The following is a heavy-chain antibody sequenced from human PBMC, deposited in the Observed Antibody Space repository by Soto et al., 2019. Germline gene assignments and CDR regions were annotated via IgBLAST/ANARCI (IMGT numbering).Heavy chain of an antibody. D-gene: IGHD5-12*01. J-gene: IGHJ4*02. CDR1: GGTFSSYA. CDR3: ATGGKDGYTGY. V-gene: IGHV1-69*13. Sequence: SVKVSCKASGGTFSSYAISWVRQAPGQGLEWMGGIIPIFGTANYAQKFQGRVTITADESTSTAYMELSSLTSEGTAVYYCATGGKDGYTGYWGQGTMSTVSS. CDR2: IIPIFGTA.